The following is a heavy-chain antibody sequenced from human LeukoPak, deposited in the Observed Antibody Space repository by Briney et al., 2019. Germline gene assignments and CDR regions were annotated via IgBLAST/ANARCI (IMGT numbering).Heavy chain of an antibody. CDR1: GFTFSNYA. CDR3: AKDSGLTYCSGVSCYYFDY. Sequence: PGGSLGLFCAASGFTFSNYAMSWVRQAPGKGLEWVSDVSGSSTRTHYADSVKGRFTISRDNSKNTLHLQMNSLRAEDTAVYYCAKDSGLTYCSGVSCYYFDYWGQGTLVTVSS. CDR2: VSGSSTRT. J-gene: IGHJ4*02. V-gene: IGHV3-23*01. D-gene: IGHD2-15*01.